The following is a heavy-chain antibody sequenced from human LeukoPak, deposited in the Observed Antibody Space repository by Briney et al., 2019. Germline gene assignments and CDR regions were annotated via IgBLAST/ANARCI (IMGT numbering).Heavy chain of an antibody. D-gene: IGHD3-22*01. CDR2: ISSSSSYI. CDR1: GFTFSSYS. V-gene: IGHV3-21*01. Sequence: PGGSLRLSCAASGFTFSSYSMNWVRQAPGKGLEWVSSISSSSSYIYYADSVKGRFTISRDNAKNSLYLQMNSLRAEDTAVYYCARGEGITMIRAFDIWGQGTMVTVSS. J-gene: IGHJ3*02. CDR3: ARGEGITMIRAFDI.